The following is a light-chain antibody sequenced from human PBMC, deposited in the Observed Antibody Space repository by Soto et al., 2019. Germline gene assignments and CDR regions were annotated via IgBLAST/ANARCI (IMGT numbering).Light chain of an antibody. CDR1: QSVSRN. CDR3: QHYNSWPRTWT. Sequence: EIVMTQSPATLSVSPWESAALSCRASQSVSRNLAWFQHKPGQAPRLLIYAASTRATGIAARFSGSGSGTEFTLTISSLQSEDFAVYHCQHYNSWPRTWTFGQGTKVDIK. CDR2: AAS. V-gene: IGKV3-15*01. J-gene: IGKJ1*01.